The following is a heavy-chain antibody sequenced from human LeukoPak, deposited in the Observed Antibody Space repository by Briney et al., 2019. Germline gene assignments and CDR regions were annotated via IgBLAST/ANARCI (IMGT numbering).Heavy chain of an antibody. CDR3: AGVDPAVTNWDYFDY. CDR2: INAGNGNT. D-gene: IGHD4-17*01. Sequence: XMXXVRQAPGQRLEWMGWINAGNGNTKYSQKFQGRVTITRDTSASTAYMELSSLRSEDTAVYYCAGVDPAVTNWDYFDYWGQGTLVTVSS. V-gene: IGHV1-3*01. J-gene: IGHJ4*02. CDR1: X.